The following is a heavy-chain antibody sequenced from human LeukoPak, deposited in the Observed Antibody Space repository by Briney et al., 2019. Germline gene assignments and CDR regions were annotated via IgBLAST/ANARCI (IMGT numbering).Heavy chain of an antibody. CDR3: ARCTSGSFNAQFDY. J-gene: IGHJ4*02. Sequence: GASVKVSCKASGYTFTGYYMHWVRQAPGQGLEWMGWINPNSGGTNYAQKFQGRVTMTRDTSISTAYMELSRLRSDDMAVYYCARCTSGSFNAQFDYWGQGTLVTVSS. D-gene: IGHD1-26*01. CDR2: INPNSGGT. CDR1: GYTFTGYY. V-gene: IGHV1-2*02.